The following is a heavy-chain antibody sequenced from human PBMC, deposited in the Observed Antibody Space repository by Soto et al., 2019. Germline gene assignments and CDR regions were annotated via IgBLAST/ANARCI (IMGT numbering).Heavy chain of an antibody. CDR1: GYTFTSYY. D-gene: IGHD3-3*01. CDR2: INPSGGST. J-gene: IGHJ6*02. Sequence: QVQLVQSGAEVKKPGASVKVSCKASGYTFTSYYMHWVRQAPGQGLEWMGIINPSGGSTSYAQKCQGRVTMTRDTSTSTVYMELSSLRSEDTAVYYCARGRTIFGVVTVGMDVWGQGTTVTVSS. V-gene: IGHV1-46*01. CDR3: ARGRTIFGVVTVGMDV.